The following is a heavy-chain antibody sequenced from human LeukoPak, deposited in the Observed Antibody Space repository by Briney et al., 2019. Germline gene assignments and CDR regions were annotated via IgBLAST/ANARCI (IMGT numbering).Heavy chain of an antibody. CDR3: ARDDPDYGDYC. D-gene: IGHD4-17*01. J-gene: IGHJ4*02. CDR1: GYTFTGYY. V-gene: IGHV1-69*13. CDR2: IIPIFGTA. Sequence: GASVKVSCKASGYTFTGYYMHWVRQAPGQGLEWMGGIIPIFGTANYAQKFQGRVTITADESTSTAYMELSSLRSEDTAVYYCARDDPDYGDYCWGQGTLVTISS.